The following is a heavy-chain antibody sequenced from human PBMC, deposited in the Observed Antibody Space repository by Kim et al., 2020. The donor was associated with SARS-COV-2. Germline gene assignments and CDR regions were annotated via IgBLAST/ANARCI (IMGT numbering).Heavy chain of an antibody. V-gene: IGHV4-59*13. CDR3: ARGIQLWSIPT. CDR2: IYYSGST. J-gene: IGHJ5*02. CDR1: GGSISSYY. D-gene: IGHD5-18*01. Sequence: SETLSLTCTVSGGSISSYYWSWIRKPPGKGLEWIGYIYYSGSTNYNPSLKSRVTISVDTSKNQFSLKLSSVTAADTAVYYCARGIQLWSIPTWGQGTLVTVSS.